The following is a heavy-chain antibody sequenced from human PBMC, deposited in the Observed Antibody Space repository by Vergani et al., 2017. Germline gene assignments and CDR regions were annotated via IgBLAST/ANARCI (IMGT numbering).Heavy chain of an antibody. CDR1: GGSFSGYY. CDR2: INHSGST. D-gene: IGHD3-16*01. Sequence: QVQLQQWGAGLLKPSETLSLTCAVYGGSFSGYYWSWIRQPPGKGLEWIGEINHSGSTNYNPSLKSRVTISVDTSKNQFSLKLSSVTAADTAVYYCARDQGGAIAYWGQGTLVTVSS. V-gene: IGHV4-34*01. CDR3: ARDQGGAIAY. J-gene: IGHJ4*02.